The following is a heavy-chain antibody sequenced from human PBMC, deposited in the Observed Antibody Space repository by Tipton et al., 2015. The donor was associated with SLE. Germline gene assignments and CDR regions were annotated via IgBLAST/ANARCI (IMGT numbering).Heavy chain of an antibody. J-gene: IGHJ3*02. Sequence: TLSLTCTVSGGSISSSSFYWGWIRQPPGKGLEWIASIYHSGSTYYNPSLKSRVTISVDTSKNQFSLKLRSVTAADTAVYYCARPGVAVGNDAFDIWGQGTMVTVSS. CDR2: IYHSGST. V-gene: IGHV4-39*07. CDR1: GGSISSSSFY. CDR3: ARPGVAVGNDAFDI. D-gene: IGHD6-19*01.